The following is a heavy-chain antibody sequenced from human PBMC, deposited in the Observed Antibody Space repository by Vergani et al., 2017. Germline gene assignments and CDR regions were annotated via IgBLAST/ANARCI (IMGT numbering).Heavy chain of an antibody. CDR3: AREGYCTNGVCFTLFDV. CDR2: IRHDGIT. D-gene: IGHD2-8*01. V-gene: IGHV4-34*01. Sequence: QAQLQQWGAGLLKPSETLSLTCAIYGGSFNDYWWTWIRQPPGKGREWIGEIRHDGITHYSPSLKSRVTISIDTSTHQFSLSLRSVTAADTAVYYCAREGYCTNGVCFTLFDVWGQGALVTVSS. CDR1: GGSFNDYW. J-gene: IGHJ4*02.